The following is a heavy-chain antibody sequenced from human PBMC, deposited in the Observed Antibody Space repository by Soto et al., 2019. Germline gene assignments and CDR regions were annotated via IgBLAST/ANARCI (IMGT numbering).Heavy chain of an antibody. CDR2: IIPSFGTA. CDR3: ARPTRYYYDSSGQSAWFDP. J-gene: IGHJ5*02. CDR1: GGTFSSYA. D-gene: IGHD3-22*01. Sequence: QVQLVQSGAEVKKPGSSVKVSCKASGGTFSSYAISWVRQAPGQGLEWMGGIIPSFGTANYAQKFQGRVTITADDSTSTAYMELSSLRSEDTAVYYCARPTRYYYDSSGQSAWFDPWGQGTLVTVSS. V-gene: IGHV1-69*12.